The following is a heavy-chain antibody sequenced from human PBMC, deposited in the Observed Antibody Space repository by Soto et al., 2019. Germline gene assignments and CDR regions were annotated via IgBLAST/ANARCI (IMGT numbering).Heavy chain of an antibody. D-gene: IGHD4-17*01. CDR1: GGSISSSSYY. CDR2: IYYSGST. CDR3: ARHTGDYGDYYYYYYMDV. V-gene: IGHV4-39*01. J-gene: IGHJ6*03. Sequence: SETLSLTCTVSGGSISSSSYYWGWIRQPPGKGLEWIGSIYYSGSTYYNPSLKSRVTISVDTSKNQFSLKLSSVTAADTAVYYCARHTGDYGDYYYYYYMDVWGKGTTVTVSS.